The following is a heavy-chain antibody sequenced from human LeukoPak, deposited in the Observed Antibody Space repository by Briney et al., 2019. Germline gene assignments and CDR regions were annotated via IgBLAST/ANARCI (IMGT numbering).Heavy chain of an antibody. D-gene: IGHD3-9*01. CDR2: IIPILGIA. Sequence: GSSVKVSCKASGGTFSSYAISWVRQAPGQGLEWMGRIIPILGIANYAQKFQGRVTITADKSTSTAYMELSSLRSEDTAVYYCAREEGRVLRYFDWLLPPSVDYWGQGTLVTVSS. CDR3: AREEGRVLRYFDWLLPPSVDY. J-gene: IGHJ4*02. V-gene: IGHV1-69*04. CDR1: GGTFSSYA.